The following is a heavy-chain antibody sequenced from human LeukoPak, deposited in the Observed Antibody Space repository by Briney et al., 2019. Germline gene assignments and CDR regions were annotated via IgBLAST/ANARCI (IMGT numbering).Heavy chain of an antibody. Sequence: PSETLSLTCTVSGGSINNDFWTWIRQPAGKGLEWIGRIYGSGTTNYNPSLKSRVTISVDTSKNQFSLKLSSVTAADTAVYYCAREQAAAGTGWFDPWGQGTLVTVSS. CDR3: AREQAAAGTGWFDP. J-gene: IGHJ5*02. D-gene: IGHD6-13*01. V-gene: IGHV4-4*07. CDR1: GGSINNDF. CDR2: IYGSGTT.